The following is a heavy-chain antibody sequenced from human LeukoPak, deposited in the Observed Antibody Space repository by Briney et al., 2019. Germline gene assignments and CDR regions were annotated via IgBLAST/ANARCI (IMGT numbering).Heavy chain of an antibody. CDR1: GFAFSSHA. Sequence: GGSLRLSCAASGFAFSSHAMTWVRQAPGKGLEWVSDISGSGASTYYADSVKGRFTISRDNSKNTLYLQMNSLRAEDTAVYYCAKDSGNRDNWFDPWGQGTLVTVSS. D-gene: IGHD1-14*01. CDR3: AKDSGNRDNWFDP. V-gene: IGHV3-23*01. J-gene: IGHJ5*02. CDR2: ISGSGAST.